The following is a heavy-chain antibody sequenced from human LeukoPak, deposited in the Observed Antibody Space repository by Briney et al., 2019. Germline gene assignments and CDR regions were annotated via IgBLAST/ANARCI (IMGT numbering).Heavy chain of an antibody. Sequence: GGSLRLSCVVFGFTFSSYSMNWVRQAPGKGLEWVAHISSGSSTIHYADSVKGRFTISRDNAKNSLYLQMNSLRAEDTAVYYCARFYGVLLWGQGTLVTVSS. CDR3: ARFYGVLL. CDR1: GFTFSSYS. CDR2: ISSGSSTI. V-gene: IGHV3-48*04. D-gene: IGHD4-17*01. J-gene: IGHJ4*02.